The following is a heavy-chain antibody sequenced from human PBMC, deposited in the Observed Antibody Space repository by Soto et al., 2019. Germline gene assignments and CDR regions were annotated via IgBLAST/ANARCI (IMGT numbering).Heavy chain of an antibody. D-gene: IGHD1-26*01. J-gene: IGHJ4*02. CDR1: GYSISSGYY. V-gene: IGHV4-38-2*01. CDR2: IYHSGST. CDR3: ARVGGVAPEYYFDS. Sequence: SETLSLTCAVSGYSISSGYYWGWIRQPPGKGLEWIGSIYHSGSTYYNPSLKSRVTISVDTSKNQFSLKLSSVTAADTAVYYCARVGGVAPEYYFDSWGQETLVTVSS.